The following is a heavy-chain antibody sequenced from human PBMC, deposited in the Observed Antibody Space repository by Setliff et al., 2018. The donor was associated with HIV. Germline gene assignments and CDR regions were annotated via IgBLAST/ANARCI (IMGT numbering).Heavy chain of an antibody. D-gene: IGHD2-2*01. CDR2: IRYDASNK. CDR3: AKRCDVPSKPGPYYYSMDV. Sequence: GESLKISCAPSGFTFSDYGIHWVRQAPGKGLEWLTYIRYDASNKFYADSVKGRFTISRDNSKNTLFLQLNSLRVDDTAVYYCAKRCDVPSKPGPYYYSMDVWGKGTTVTVSS. J-gene: IGHJ6*03. CDR1: GFTFSDYG. V-gene: IGHV3-30*02.